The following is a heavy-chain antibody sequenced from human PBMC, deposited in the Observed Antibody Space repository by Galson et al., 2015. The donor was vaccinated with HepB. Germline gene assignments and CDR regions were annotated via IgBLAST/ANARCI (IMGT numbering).Heavy chain of an antibody. CDR3: ARGGMVIVVVVAAGAAFDI. CDR2: IIPIFGTA. D-gene: IGHD2-15*01. V-gene: IGHV1-69*13. CDR1: GGTLSSYA. J-gene: IGHJ3*02. Sequence: SVKVPCKASGGTLSSYAISWVRQAPGQGLEWMGGIIPIFGTANYAQKFQGRVTITADESTSTAYMELSSRGSEDTAVYYCARGGMVIVVVVAAGAAFDIWGQGTMVTVSS.